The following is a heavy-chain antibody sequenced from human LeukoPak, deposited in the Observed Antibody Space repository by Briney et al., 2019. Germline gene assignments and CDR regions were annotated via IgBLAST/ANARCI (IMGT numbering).Heavy chain of an antibody. D-gene: IGHD2-2*01. CDR1: QFTFTKYW. V-gene: IGHV3-7*01. Sequence: GGSLRLSCAASQFTFTKYWMTWVRQAPGKGPEWVASIKQDGSEKSYVDSVKGRFTISRDNARTSLSLQMNSLRAEDTAVYYCATHCSSISCSPATFDIWGQGTMVTVSS. J-gene: IGHJ3*02. CDR2: IKQDGSEK. CDR3: ATHCSSISCSPATFDI.